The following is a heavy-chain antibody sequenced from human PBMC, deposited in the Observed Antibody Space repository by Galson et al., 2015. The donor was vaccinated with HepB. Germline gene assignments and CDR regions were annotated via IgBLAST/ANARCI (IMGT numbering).Heavy chain of an antibody. V-gene: IGHV3-23*01. CDR3: AKPSTVTTKTGFEF. Sequence: SLRLSCAGSGFTLENFAISWVRQAPGKGLEWVADIGGSGDRTFYADSVKGRFTISRDNSKNTLSLQMNTLRVDDTAVYYCAKPSTVTTKTGFEFWGQGTVVTVSS. CDR1: GFTLENFA. J-gene: IGHJ4*02. D-gene: IGHD3-9*01. CDR2: IGGSGDRT.